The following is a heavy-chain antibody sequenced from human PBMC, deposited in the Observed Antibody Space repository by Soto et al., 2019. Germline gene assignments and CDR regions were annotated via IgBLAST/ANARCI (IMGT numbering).Heavy chain of an antibody. CDR3: ASSRAPIQLWSKERLPAFDI. Sequence: SVKVSCKASGGTFSSYAISWVRQAPGQGLEWMGGIIPIFGTANYAQKFQGRVTITADESTSTAYMELSSLRSEDTAVYYCASSRAPIQLWSKERLPAFDIWGQGTMVTVS. CDR2: IIPIFGTA. J-gene: IGHJ3*02. D-gene: IGHD5-18*01. V-gene: IGHV1-69*13. CDR1: GGTFSSYA.